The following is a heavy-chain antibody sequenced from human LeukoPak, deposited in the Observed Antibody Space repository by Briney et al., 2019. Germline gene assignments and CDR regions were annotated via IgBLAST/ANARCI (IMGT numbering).Heavy chain of an antibody. V-gene: IGHV4-34*01. CDR1: GGSFSGYY. CDR2: INHSGST. J-gene: IGHJ5*02. D-gene: IGHD3-9*01. Sequence: PSETLSLTCAVYGGSFSGYYWSWIRQPPGKGLEWIGEINHSGSTNYNPSLKSRVTISVDTSKNQFSLKLSSVTAADTAVYYCARGLKLDWLLFRHVLNWFDPWGQGTLVTVSS. CDR3: ARGLKLDWLLFRHVLNWFDP.